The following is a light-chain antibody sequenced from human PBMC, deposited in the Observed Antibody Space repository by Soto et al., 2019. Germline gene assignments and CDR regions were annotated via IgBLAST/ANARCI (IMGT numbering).Light chain of an antibody. V-gene: IGLV2-14*01. Sequence: QSVPTQPASVSGSPGQSITISCTGTSSDIGDYGYVSWYQQHPGKAPKLIIYEVTNRPSGVSTRFSGSKSGNTASLTISGLQAEDEADYYCNSYTNRNSVIFGGGTK. CDR3: NSYTNRNSVI. CDR1: SSDIGDYGY. CDR2: EVT. J-gene: IGLJ2*01.